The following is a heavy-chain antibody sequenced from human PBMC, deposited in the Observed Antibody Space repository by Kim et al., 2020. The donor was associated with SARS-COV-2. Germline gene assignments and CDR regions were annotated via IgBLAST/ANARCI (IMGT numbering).Heavy chain of an antibody. Sequence: GGSLRLSCAASGFTFDDYAMHWVRQAPGKGLEWVSGISWNSGSIGYADSVKGRFTISRDNAKNSLYLQMNSLRAEDTALYYCAKDKGGPIVARSAYYYGMDVWGQGTTVTVSS. V-gene: IGHV3-9*01. J-gene: IGHJ6*02. CDR3: AKDKGGPIVARSAYYYGMDV. D-gene: IGHD6-6*01. CDR2: ISWNSGSI. CDR1: GFTFDDYA.